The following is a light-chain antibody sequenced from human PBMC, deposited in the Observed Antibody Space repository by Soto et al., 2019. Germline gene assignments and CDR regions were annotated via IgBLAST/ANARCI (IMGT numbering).Light chain of an antibody. CDR2: DAS. CDR3: QQYGCSSWT. Sequence: EILLTQSPATLSLSPGERATPSCRTSQSVGNYLAWYKQKPGQAPRLLIYDASNRATGIPARFSGSGSGTEFTLTISRLEPEDSEMYYCQQYGCSSWTFGQGTKVDIK. V-gene: IGKV3-20*01. J-gene: IGKJ1*01. CDR1: QSVGNY.